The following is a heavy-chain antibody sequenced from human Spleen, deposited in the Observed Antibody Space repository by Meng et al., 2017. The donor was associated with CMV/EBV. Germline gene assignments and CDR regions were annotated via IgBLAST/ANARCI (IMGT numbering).Heavy chain of an antibody. D-gene: IGHD3-3*01. V-gene: IGHV3-48*04. CDR3: ARDREPNYDFWSGSVESDY. CDR1: GFTFSSYS. J-gene: IGHJ4*02. Sequence: GGPLRLSCAASGFTFSSYSMNWVRQAPGKGLEWVSYISSSSSTIYYADSVKGRFTISRDNAKNSLYLQMNSLRAEDTAVYYCARDREPNYDFWSGSVESDYWGQGTLVTVSS. CDR2: ISSSSSTI.